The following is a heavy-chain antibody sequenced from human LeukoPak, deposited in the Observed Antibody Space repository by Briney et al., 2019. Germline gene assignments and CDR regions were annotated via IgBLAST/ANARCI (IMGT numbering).Heavy chain of an antibody. J-gene: IGHJ4*02. D-gene: IGHD5-24*01. V-gene: IGHV3-23*01. Sequence: GGSLRLSCAASGFTFRSYGMSWVRQAPGKGLEWVSAIRGSGGSTYYADSVKGRLTISRDNSKNTLYLQMNSLKTEDTAVYYCTTVTDGYNYWADYWGQGTLVTVSS. CDR3: TTVTDGYNYWADY. CDR2: IRGSGGST. CDR1: GFTFRSYG.